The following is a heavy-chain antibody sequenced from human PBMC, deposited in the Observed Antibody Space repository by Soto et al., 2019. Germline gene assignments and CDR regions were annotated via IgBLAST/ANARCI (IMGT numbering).Heavy chain of an antibody. J-gene: IGHJ4*02. CDR3: ARDVERAVDTAMVTGGYGY. CDR1: GYTFTSYY. CDR2: INPSGGST. V-gene: IGHV1-46*01. Sequence: ASVKVSCKASGYTFTSYYIHWVRQAPGQGLEWMGIINPSGGSTSYEQKFQGRVTMTRDTSTSTVYMELSSLRSEDTAVYYCARDVERAVDTAMVTGGYGYWGQGTMVTVSS. D-gene: IGHD5-18*01.